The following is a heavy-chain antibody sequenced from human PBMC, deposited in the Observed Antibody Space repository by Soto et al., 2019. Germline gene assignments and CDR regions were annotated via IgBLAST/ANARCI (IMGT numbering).Heavy chain of an antibody. Sequence: QGQLVEYGGGVVQPGRSLRLSCAASGFTFGNFGIHWVRQDPGKGLGWVADISSDGSRKFYADSVKGRFTISRDNYKNTLYLQMNSLRTENTAVYFCARGCSGGTNCFYFDFWGQGILVTVSS. V-gene: IGHV3-30*03. D-gene: IGHD6-13*01. CDR1: GFTFGNFG. J-gene: IGHJ4*02. CDR2: ISSDGSRK. CDR3: ARGCSGGTNCFYFDF.